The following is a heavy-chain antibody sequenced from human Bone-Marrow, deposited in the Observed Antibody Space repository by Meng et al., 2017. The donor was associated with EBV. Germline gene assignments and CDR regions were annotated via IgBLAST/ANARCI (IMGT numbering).Heavy chain of an antibody. D-gene: IGHD6-19*01. Sequence: VQWLGSGGGLVQPGGSLWLSGAASGYGFSNYVLGWRRQAPEKGLEWVSSISGSGGNTYYPDSVKGRFTTSRDNSKDTLYLQMNSLRAEDTAVYYCALGVTGGRFFDPWGQGTLVTVSS. CDR1: GYGFSNYV. CDR3: ALGVTGGRFFDP. J-gene: IGHJ5*02. V-gene: IGHV3-23*01. CDR2: ISGSGGNT.